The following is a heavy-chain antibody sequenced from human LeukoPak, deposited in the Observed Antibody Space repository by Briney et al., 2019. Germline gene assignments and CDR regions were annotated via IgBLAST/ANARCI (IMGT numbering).Heavy chain of an antibody. D-gene: IGHD3-10*01. CDR1: GGSISSYY. CDR2: IYYSGST. Sequence: PSETLSLTCTVSGGSISSYYWSWIRQPPGKGLEWIGYIYYSGSTNYNPSLKSRVTISVDTSKNQFSLKLSSVTAADTAVYYCARDLMVRGEGCDYWGQGTLVTVSS. CDR3: ARDLMVRGEGCDY. J-gene: IGHJ4*02. V-gene: IGHV4-59*01.